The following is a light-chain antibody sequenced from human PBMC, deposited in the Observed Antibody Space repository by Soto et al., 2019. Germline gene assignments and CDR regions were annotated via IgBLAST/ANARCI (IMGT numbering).Light chain of an antibody. CDR1: ASSIAARHD. CDR2: GNN. V-gene: IGLV1-40*01. Sequence: QSVLTQPPSVSGAPGQRVTISCTGTASSIAARHDVHWYQQLPGTAPKLLISGNNNRPSGVPDRFSASKSGISASLAIAGLQVDDDADYYCQSYDNSLNEWVFGGGTKLTVL. CDR3: QSYDNSLNEWV. J-gene: IGLJ3*02.